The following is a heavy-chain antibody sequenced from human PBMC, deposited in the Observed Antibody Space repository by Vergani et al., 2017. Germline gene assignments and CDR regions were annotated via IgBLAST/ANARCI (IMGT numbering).Heavy chain of an antibody. Sequence: QVQLVQSGAEVKKPGASVKVSCKASGYTFTGYYMHWVRQAPGQGLEWMGWISPNSGGTNYAQKFQGRVTMTRDTSISTAYMELSRLRSDDTAVYYCARDGADYDYVWGGDAFDIWGQGTMVTVSS. CDR3: ARDGADYDYVWGGDAFDI. J-gene: IGHJ3*02. CDR1: GYTFTGYY. D-gene: IGHD3-16*01. CDR2: ISPNSGGT. V-gene: IGHV1-2*02.